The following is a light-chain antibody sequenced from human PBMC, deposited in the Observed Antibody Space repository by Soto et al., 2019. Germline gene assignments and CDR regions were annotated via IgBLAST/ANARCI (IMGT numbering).Light chain of an antibody. J-gene: IGLJ1*01. CDR1: SSNIGNNV. Sequence: SVLTQPPSVSEAPRQRVTISCSGSSSNIGNNVVNWYQQFPGRSPKLLIYYDNLVAPGVSDRFSGSRSGTSASLAISGLQSEDEADYYCASWDDSLNGYLFGTGTKLTVL. V-gene: IGLV1-36*01. CDR3: ASWDDSLNGYL. CDR2: YDN.